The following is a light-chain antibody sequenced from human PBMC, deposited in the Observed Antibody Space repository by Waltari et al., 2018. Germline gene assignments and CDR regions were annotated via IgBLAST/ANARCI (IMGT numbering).Light chain of an antibody. CDR2: GAS. J-gene: IGKJ1*01. CDR3: QQYYSTPPA. CDR1: SVLYSSNNKNY. Sequence: SVLYSSNNKNYLTWYQQKPGQPPKLLIYGASTRESGVPDRFSGSGSGTDFTLTISSLQAEDVAVYYCQQYYSTPPAFGQGTKVEIK. V-gene: IGKV4-1*01.